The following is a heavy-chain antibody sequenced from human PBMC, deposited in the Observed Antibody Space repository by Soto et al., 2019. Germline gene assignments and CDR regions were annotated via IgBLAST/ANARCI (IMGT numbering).Heavy chain of an antibody. V-gene: IGHV3-53*01. J-gene: IGHJ4*02. Sequence: EVQLVESGGGLIQPGGSLRLSCAVSGFTVSNNYMSWVRQAPGKGLEGVSVIYSGGYTAYGDSVKGRFTISRDNSKNTLNRKTNALGAGDRGVYYWATTRGGGGYWGQGTLVTVSS. CDR2: IYSGGYT. CDR3: ATTRGGGGY. D-gene: IGHD3-10*01. CDR1: GFTVSNNY.